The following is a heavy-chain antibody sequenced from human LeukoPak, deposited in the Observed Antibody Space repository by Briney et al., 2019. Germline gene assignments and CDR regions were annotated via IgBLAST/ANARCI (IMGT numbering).Heavy chain of an antibody. Sequence: GGSLRLSCAASGFTFSSYGMHWVRQAPGKGLEWVAFIRYDGSNKYYADFVKGRFTISRDNSKNTLYLQMNSLRAEDTAVYYCAKDYYGSGSYRPMTYYYYMDVWGKGTTVTISS. CDR2: IRYDGSNK. V-gene: IGHV3-30*02. CDR1: GFTFSSYG. CDR3: AKDYYGSGSYRPMTYYYYMDV. D-gene: IGHD3-10*01. J-gene: IGHJ6*03.